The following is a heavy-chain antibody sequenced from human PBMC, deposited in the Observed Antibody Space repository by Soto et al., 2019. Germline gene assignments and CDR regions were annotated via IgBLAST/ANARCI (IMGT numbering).Heavy chain of an antibody. V-gene: IGHV3-21*01. CDR2: ISSSSSYI. Sequence: GGSLRLSCAASGFTFSSYRMNWVRQAPGKGLEWVSSISSSSSYIYYADSVKGRFTISRDNAKNSLYLQMNSLRAEDTAVYYCARIGHQAHLLHYRMDVWGQGPPVTVSS. CDR1: GFTFSSYR. CDR3: ARIGHQAHLLHYRMDV. J-gene: IGHJ6*02.